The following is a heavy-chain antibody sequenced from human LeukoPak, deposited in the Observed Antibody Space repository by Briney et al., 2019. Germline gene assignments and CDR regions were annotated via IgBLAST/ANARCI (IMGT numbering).Heavy chain of an antibody. Sequence: GGSLRLSCAASGFTFSTRSMNWVRQAPGKGLEWVSYISSSSDIIHYADSVKGRFTISRDNSKNTLYLQMNSLRVEDAAIYYCANEYSKGDVWGQGTMVTVSS. D-gene: IGHD6-6*01. CDR1: GFTFSTRS. J-gene: IGHJ3*01. V-gene: IGHV3-48*01. CDR2: ISSSSDII. CDR3: ANEYSKGDV.